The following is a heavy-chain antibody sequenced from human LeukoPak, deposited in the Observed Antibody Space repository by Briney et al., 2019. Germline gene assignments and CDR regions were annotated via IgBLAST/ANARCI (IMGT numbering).Heavy chain of an antibody. D-gene: IGHD4-17*01. V-gene: IGHV3-30-3*01. CDR2: ISYDGSNK. J-gene: IGHJ4*02. Sequence: GGSLRLSCAASGFTFSSYAMHWVRQAPGKGLEWVAVISYDGSNKYYADSVKGRFTISRDNAKNSLYLQMNSLRAEDTAVYYCARDLGGSGDYGVFDYWGQGTLVFVSS. CDR1: GFTFSSYA. CDR3: ARDLGGSGDYGVFDY.